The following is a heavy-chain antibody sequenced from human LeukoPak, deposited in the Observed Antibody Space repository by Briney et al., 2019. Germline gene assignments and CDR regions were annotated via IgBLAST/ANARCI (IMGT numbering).Heavy chain of an antibody. D-gene: IGHD3-9*01. CDR2: ISGSGGST. J-gene: IGHJ4*02. V-gene: IGHV3-23*01. CDR3: AKRGTDILTGYLTYFDY. CDR1: GFTVSSNY. Sequence: GGSLRLSCAASGFTVSSNYMSWVRQAPGKGLEWVSAISGSGGSTYYADSVKGRFTISRDNSKNTLYLQMNSLRAEDTAVYYCAKRGTDILTGYLTYFDYWGQGTLVTVSS.